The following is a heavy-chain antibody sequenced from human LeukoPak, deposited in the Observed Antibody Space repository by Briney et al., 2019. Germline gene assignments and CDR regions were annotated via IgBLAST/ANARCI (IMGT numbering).Heavy chain of an antibody. Sequence: SETLSLTCTVSGGSISSYYWSWIRQPPGKGLEWIGYIYYSGSTNYNPSLKSRVTISVDTSKNQFSLKLSSVTAADTAVYYCARDLRFFDYWGQGTLVTVSS. CDR1: GGSISSYY. CDR3: ARDLRFFDY. CDR2: IYYSGST. D-gene: IGHD3-3*01. J-gene: IGHJ4*02. V-gene: IGHV4-59*01.